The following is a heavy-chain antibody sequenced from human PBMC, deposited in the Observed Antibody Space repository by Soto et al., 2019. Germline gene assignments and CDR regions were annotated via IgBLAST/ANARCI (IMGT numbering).Heavy chain of an antibody. CDR2: IRSKAYGGTT. Sequence: EVQLVESGGGLVQPGRSLRLSCTASGFTFGDYAMSWFRQAPGKGLEWVGFIRSKAYGGTTEYAASVKGRFTISRDDSKSIAYLQMNSLKTEDTAVYYCTRDYLMTTVTTPLDYWGQGTLVTVSS. CDR1: GFTFGDYA. V-gene: IGHV3-49*03. CDR3: TRDYLMTTVTTPLDY. J-gene: IGHJ4*02. D-gene: IGHD4-4*01.